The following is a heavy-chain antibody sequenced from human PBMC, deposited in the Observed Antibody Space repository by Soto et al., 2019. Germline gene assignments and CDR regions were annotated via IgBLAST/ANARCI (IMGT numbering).Heavy chain of an antibody. D-gene: IGHD3-16*01. V-gene: IGHV4-31*02. CDR3: ARESGELSLLGVFDI. CDR2: IYYSGST. Sequence: PSETLSLTCTVSGGSISSGGYYWSWIRQHPGKGLEWIGYIYYSGSTYYNPSLKSRVTISVDTSKNQFSLKLSSVTAADTAVYYCARESGELSLLGVFDIWGQGSMVIVSS. CDR1: GGSISSGGYY. J-gene: IGHJ3*02.